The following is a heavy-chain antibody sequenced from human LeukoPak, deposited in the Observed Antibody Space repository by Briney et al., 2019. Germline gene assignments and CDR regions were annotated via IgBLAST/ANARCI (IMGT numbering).Heavy chain of an antibody. CDR1: GGSFSGYY. CDR3: ASYYYDSADAFDI. CDR2: INHSGST. Sequence: SETLSLTCTVYGGSFSGYYWSWIRQPPGKGLEWIGEINHSGSTNYNPSLKSRVTISVDTSKNQFSLKLSSVTAADTAVYYCASYYYDSADAFDIWGQGTMVTVSS. V-gene: IGHV4-34*01. J-gene: IGHJ3*02. D-gene: IGHD3-22*01.